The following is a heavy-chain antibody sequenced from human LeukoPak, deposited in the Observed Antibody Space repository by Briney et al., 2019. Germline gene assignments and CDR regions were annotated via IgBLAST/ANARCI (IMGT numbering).Heavy chain of an antibody. J-gene: IGHJ5*02. CDR1: GGTFSSYA. D-gene: IGHD2-8*01. Sequence: ASVRVSCKASGGTFSSYAISGVRQAPGQGLEWMGGIIPIFGTANYAQKFQGRVTITADESTSTAYMELSSLRSEDTAVYYCARDLAGYCTNGVCYDPWGQGTLVTVSS. CDR3: ARDLAGYCTNGVCYDP. CDR2: IIPIFGTA. V-gene: IGHV1-69*13.